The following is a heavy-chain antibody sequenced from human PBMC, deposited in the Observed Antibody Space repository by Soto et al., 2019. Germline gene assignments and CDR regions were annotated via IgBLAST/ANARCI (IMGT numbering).Heavy chain of an antibody. V-gene: IGHV3-30-3*01. CDR1: GFTFRNLP. CDR2: ISHDGRNT. J-gene: IGHJ4*02. CDR3: ARDGIERGSGSFDTH. D-gene: IGHD3-10*01. Sequence: QVQLVESGGGVGQPGRSLRLSCAASGFTFRNLPIHWVRQDPGKGLECVAVISHDGRNTEYADSAKGRFTISRDNSKSTLYRHMNSLRTEDTAVYYCARDGIERGSGSFDTHWGQGTQVTVS.